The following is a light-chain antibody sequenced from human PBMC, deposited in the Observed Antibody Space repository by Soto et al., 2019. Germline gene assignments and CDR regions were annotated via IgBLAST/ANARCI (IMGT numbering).Light chain of an antibody. J-gene: IGKJ5*01. Sequence: DIQMTQSPSSLSASVGDRVTITCRASQGISNFLAWYQKKPGKVPKLLISAASTLQSGVPSRFSGSGSATDFTLTITSLQPEDVATYYCQKYSSVITFGQGTRLEIK. CDR1: QGISNF. V-gene: IGKV1-27*01. CDR2: AAS. CDR3: QKYSSVIT.